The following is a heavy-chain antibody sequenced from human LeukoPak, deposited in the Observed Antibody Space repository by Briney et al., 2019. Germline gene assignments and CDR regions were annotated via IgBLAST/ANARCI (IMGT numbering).Heavy chain of an antibody. D-gene: IGHD3-10*01. J-gene: IGHJ4*02. V-gene: IGHV1-18*01. CDR3: ASLGLTYGSGSLDY. CDR1: GYTFTSYG. CDR2: ISAYNGNT. Sequence: GASVNVSCKASGYTFTSYGISWVRQAPGQGREWMGWISAYNGNTNYAQKLQGRVTMTTDTSTSTAYMELRSLRSDDTAVYYCASLGLTYGSGSLDYWGQGTLVTVSS.